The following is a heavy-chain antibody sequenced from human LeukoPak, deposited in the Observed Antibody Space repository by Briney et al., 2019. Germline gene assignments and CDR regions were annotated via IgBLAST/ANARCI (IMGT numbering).Heavy chain of an antibody. CDR1: GFTFSSYA. D-gene: IGHD3-3*01. CDR3: AKVGNYDFWSGSYGYYMDV. J-gene: IGHJ6*03. CDR2: ISGSGGST. V-gene: IGHV3-23*01. Sequence: PGGSLRLSCAASGFTFSSYAMSWVRQAPGKGLEWVSAISGSGGSTYYADSVKGRFTISRDNSKNTLYLQMNSLRAEDTAVYYCAKVGNYDFWSGSYGYYMDVWGKGTTVTVSS.